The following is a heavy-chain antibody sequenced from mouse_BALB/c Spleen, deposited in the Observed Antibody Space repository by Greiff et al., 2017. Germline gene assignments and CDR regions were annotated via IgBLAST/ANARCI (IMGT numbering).Heavy chain of an antibody. CDR3: ARGFYYGNAFDY. J-gene: IGHJ2*01. CDR2: IDPSDSYT. CDR1: GYTFTSYW. V-gene: IGHV1-69*02. D-gene: IGHD2-1*01. Sequence: QVQLQQPGAELVKPGASVKLSCKASGYTFTSYWMHWVKQRPGQGLEWIGEIDPSDSYTNYNQKFKGKATLTVDKSSSTAYMQLSSLTSEDSAVYDSARGFYYGNAFDYWGQGTTLTVSS.